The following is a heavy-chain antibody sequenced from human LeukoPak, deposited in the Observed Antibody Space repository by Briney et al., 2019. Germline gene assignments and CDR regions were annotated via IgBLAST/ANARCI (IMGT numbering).Heavy chain of an antibody. CDR1: GGSISSYY. D-gene: IGHD3-22*01. CDR2: IYYSGST. J-gene: IGHJ6*03. V-gene: IGHV4-59*01. Sequence: SETLSLTCTVSGGSISSYYWSWIRQPPGKGLEWIGYIYYSGSTNYNPSLKSRVTISVDTSKNQFSLKLSSVTAADTAVYYCARVNPGSSGYYHPIYYYYYYMDVWGKGTTVTVSS. CDR3: ARVNPGSSGYYHPIYYYYYYMDV.